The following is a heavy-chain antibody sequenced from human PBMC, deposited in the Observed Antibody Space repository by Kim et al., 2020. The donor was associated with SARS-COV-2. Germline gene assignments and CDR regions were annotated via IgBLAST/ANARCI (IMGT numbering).Heavy chain of an antibody. V-gene: IGHV3-48*03. CDR1: GFTFSSYE. D-gene: IGHD3-22*01. Sequence: GGSLRLSCAASGFTFSSYEMNWVRQAPGKGLEWVSYISSSGSTIYYADSVKGRFTISRDNAKNSLYLQMNSLRAEDTAVYYCARNPPASMIVVPTWGQGTLVTVSS. CDR3: ARNPPASMIVVPT. J-gene: IGHJ4*02. CDR2: ISSSGSTI.